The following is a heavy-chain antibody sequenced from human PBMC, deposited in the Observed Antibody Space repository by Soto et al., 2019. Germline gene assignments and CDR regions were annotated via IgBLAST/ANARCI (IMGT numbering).Heavy chain of an antibody. J-gene: IGHJ6*02. CDR3: ARDAAIGSGYYYYGMDV. V-gene: IGHV4-30-4*01. Sequence: QVQLQESGPGLVKPSQTLSLTCTVSGGSISSGDYYWSWIRQPPGKGLEWIGYIYYSGSTYYNPSLKIRVTISVDTSKNRFSLTQSSVTAADTAVYYCARDAAIGSGYYYYGMDVWGQGTTVTVSS. CDR2: IYYSGST. CDR1: GGSISSGDYY. D-gene: IGHD3-16*01.